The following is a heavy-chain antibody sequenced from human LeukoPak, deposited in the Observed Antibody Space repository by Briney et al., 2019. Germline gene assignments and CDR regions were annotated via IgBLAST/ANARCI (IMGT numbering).Heavy chain of an antibody. J-gene: IGHJ4*02. CDR1: GYSFTSNV. CDR2: ISAYNGNT. Sequence: VASVKVSCKASGYSFTSNVISWVRQAPGQGLEWMGWISAYNGNTNYAQKLQGRVTMTTDTSTSTAYMELRSLRSDDTAVYYCARGGDYGDHAANDYWGQGTLVTVSS. CDR3: ARGGDYGDHAANDY. D-gene: IGHD4-17*01. V-gene: IGHV1-18*01.